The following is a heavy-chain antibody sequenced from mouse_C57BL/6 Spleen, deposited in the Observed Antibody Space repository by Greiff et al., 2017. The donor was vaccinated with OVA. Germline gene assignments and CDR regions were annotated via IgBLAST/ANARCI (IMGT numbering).Heavy chain of an antibody. Sequence: EVMLVESGGGLVKPGGSLKLSCAASGFTFSSYTMSWVRQTPEKRLEWVATISGGGGNTYYPDSVKGRFTISRDNAKNTLYLQMSSLRSEDTALYYCARQLTGRGGFDYWGQGTTLTVSS. CDR3: ARQLTGRGGFDY. J-gene: IGHJ2*01. V-gene: IGHV5-9*01. CDR2: ISGGGGNT. CDR1: GFTFSSYT. D-gene: IGHD4-1*01.